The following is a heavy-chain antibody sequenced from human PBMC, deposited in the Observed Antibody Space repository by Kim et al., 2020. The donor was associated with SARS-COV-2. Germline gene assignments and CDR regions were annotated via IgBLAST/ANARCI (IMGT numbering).Heavy chain of an antibody. Sequence: AQKFKGRVTITADESTSTAYMELSSLRSEDTAVYYCARTRIVGATVAFDIWGQGTMVTVSS. CDR3: ARTRIVGATVAFDI. V-gene: IGHV1-69*01. D-gene: IGHD1-26*01. J-gene: IGHJ3*02.